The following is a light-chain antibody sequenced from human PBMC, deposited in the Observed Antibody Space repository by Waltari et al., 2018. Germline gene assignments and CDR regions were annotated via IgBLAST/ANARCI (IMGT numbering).Light chain of an antibody. Sequence: QSALTQPASVSGSPGQSITISCTGTSRDVGNYNLVSWYQQHPGKAPKLIIYEVSQRPSGFSQRFSGSKSGTTASLTISGPQAEDEADFYCCSYAGSGSSVVFGGGTKLTVL. CDR3: CSYAGSGSSVV. CDR1: SRDVGNYNL. CDR2: EVS. V-gene: IGLV2-23*02. J-gene: IGLJ2*01.